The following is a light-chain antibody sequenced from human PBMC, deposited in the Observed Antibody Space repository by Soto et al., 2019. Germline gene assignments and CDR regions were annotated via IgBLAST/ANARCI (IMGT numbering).Light chain of an antibody. CDR1: SSNIGSNT. CDR3: AAWDDSLNALV. J-gene: IGLJ1*01. CDR2: SHT. Sequence: QSVLTQPPSESGTHGQRVTVSCSGRSSNIGSNTVSWYQQLPGTAPNLLIYSHTQRPSGVPDRFSGSKSDTSASLAISGLQSDDEADYYCAAWDDSLNALVFGTGTKVTVL. V-gene: IGLV1-44*01.